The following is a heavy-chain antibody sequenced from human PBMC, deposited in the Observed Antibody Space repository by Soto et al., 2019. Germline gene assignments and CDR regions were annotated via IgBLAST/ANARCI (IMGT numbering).Heavy chain of an antibody. CDR1: GFTFSSYA. V-gene: IGHV3-23*01. J-gene: IGHJ4*02. Sequence: GGSLRLSWAASGFTFSSYAMTWVRQAPGKGLEWVSAIGGTGDQIFYADSVRYRFTISRDNSKNTLYLQMNSLRAENTAVYSCAKAPWPQCAPYFDHWGQGTLVTVSS. CDR3: AKAPWPQCAPYFDH. CDR2: IGGTGDQI.